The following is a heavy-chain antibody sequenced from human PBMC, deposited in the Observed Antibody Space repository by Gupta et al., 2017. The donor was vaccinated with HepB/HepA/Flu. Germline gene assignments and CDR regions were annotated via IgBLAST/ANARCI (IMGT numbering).Heavy chain of an antibody. CDR2: ISYTGTT. J-gene: IGHJ2*01. CDR1: GDSLSPYF. Sequence: QVQLQESGPGLVTPSETLFLTCNVSGDSLSPYFWNWIRQPPGKEVEWIGYISYTGTTHYNPSLKGRLTISVDTSKNQFSLRLTSVTAADTAIYYCARGSNIRAWHLGHWGRGTLVTVSS. CDR3: ARGSNIRAWHLGH. V-gene: IGHV4-59*01.